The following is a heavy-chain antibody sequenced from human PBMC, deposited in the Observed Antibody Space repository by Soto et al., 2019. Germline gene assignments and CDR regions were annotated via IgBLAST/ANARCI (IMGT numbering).Heavy chain of an antibody. V-gene: IGHV3-33*01. Sequence: QVQLVESGGGVVQPGGSLRLSCAASGFTFRSYGMHWARQAPGKGLEWVAIIWYDGSNKYYADSVKGRFTISRDQSKNTVYLQMNSLRAEDTALYYCARNNGNYRLDNWGQGTLVTVSS. CDR1: GFTFRSYG. D-gene: IGHD1-7*01. CDR2: IWYDGSNK. J-gene: IGHJ4*02. CDR3: ARNNGNYRLDN.